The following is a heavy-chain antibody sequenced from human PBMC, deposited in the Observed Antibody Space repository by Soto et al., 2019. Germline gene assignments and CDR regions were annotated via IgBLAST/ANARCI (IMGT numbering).Heavy chain of an antibody. CDR1: GYSFASYW. J-gene: IGHJ6*02. CDR2: IYPGDSDT. D-gene: IGHD4-4*01. Sequence: GESLKISCKGSGYSFASYWIGWVRQMPGKGLEWMGIIYPGDSDTRYSPSFQGQVTISADKSISTAYLQWSSLKASDTAMYYCARHSYYHYYYYGMDVWGQGTTVTVSS. V-gene: IGHV5-51*01. CDR3: ARHSYYHYYYYGMDV.